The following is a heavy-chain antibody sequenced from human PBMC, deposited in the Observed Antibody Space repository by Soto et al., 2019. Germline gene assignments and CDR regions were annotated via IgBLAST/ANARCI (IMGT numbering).Heavy chain of an antibody. CDR1: GYTFTSYA. CDR3: ARSSGWYVWFDP. V-gene: IGHV1-3*05. Sequence: QVQLVQSGAEEKKPGASVKVSCKASGYTFTSYAMHWVRQAPGQRLEWMGWINAGNGNTKYSQKFQGRVTITRDTSESTAYTELSSLRSEDTAVYYCARSSGWYVWFDPWGQGTLVTVSS. J-gene: IGHJ5*02. CDR2: INAGNGNT. D-gene: IGHD6-13*01.